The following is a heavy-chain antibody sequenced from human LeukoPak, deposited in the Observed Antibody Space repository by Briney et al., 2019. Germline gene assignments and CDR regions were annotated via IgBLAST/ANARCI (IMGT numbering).Heavy chain of an antibody. V-gene: IGHV3-48*03. CDR2: ISSSGSTI. D-gene: IGHD3-9*01. Sequence: GGSLRLSCAASGFTFSSYEMNWVRQAPGKGLEWVSYISSSGSTIYYADSVKGRFTISRDNAKNSLYLQMNSLRAEDTAVYYCARASRVGLRYFDWLVGPELYGMDVWGQGTTVTVSS. J-gene: IGHJ6*02. CDR1: GFTFSSYE. CDR3: ARASRVGLRYFDWLVGPELYGMDV.